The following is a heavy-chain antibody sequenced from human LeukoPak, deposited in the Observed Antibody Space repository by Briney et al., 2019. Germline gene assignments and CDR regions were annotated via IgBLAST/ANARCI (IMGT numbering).Heavy chain of an antibody. Sequence: SETLSLTCTVSGGSISSYYWNWIRQPPGKGLEWIGYIFYSGSTNYNPSLKSRVTISVDTSKSQFSLKLTSVTATDTAVYYCARGVYIAAAQYGYWGQGTLVTVSS. CDR2: IFYSGST. D-gene: IGHD6-13*01. V-gene: IGHV4-59*08. J-gene: IGHJ4*02. CDR3: ARGVYIAAAQYGY. CDR1: GGSISSYY.